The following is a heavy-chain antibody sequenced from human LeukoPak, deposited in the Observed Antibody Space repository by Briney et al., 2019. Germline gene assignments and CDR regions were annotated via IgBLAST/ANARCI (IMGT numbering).Heavy chain of an antibody. CDR3: TAGQSPTSDDLIKTILAVIPY. CDR2: IKRKTDGGTT. D-gene: IGHD2-8*02. V-gene: IGHV3-15*01. J-gene: IGHJ4*02. CDR1: GFIFNNAW. Sequence: PGGSLRLSCAASGFIFNNAWMSWVRQAPGKGLEWVGRIKRKTDGGTTDYAAPVKGRFTISRDDSRDTLYLQMNSLKTEDTAVYYCTAGQSPTSDDLIKTILAVIPYWGQGTLVTVSS.